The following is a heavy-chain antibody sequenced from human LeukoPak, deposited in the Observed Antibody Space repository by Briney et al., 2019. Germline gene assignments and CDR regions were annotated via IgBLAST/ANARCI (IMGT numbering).Heavy chain of an antibody. J-gene: IGHJ4*02. D-gene: IGHD2-21*02. Sequence: SETLSLTCTVSGGFLSSYYWSWIRQPGGKGLEWIGRIYTSGSTNYNPSLKSRVTMSVDTSKNQFSLKLSSVTAADTAVYYCAREVVTALTSYFDYWGQGTLVTVSS. V-gene: IGHV4-4*07. CDR3: AREVVTALTSYFDY. CDR1: GGFLSSYY. CDR2: IYTSGST.